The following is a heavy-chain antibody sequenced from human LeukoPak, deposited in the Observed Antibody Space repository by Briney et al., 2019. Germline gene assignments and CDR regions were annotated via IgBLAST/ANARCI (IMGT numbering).Heavy chain of an antibody. CDR3: AKSNTAMVTDPFDY. J-gene: IGHJ4*02. CDR2: ISWSSGSI. CDR1: GFTFDDYA. Sequence: GRSLRLSCAASGFTFDDYAKHWVRQAPGKGLEWVSGISWSSGSIGYADSVKGRFTISRDNAKNSLYLQMNSLRAEDMALYYCAKSNTAMVTDPFDYWGQGTLVTVSS. V-gene: IGHV3-9*03. D-gene: IGHD5-18*01.